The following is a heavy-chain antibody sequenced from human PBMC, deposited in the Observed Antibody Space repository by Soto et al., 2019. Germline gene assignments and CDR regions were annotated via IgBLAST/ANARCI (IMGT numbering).Heavy chain of an antibody. Sequence: QVQLVQSGAEEKKPGASVKVSCKASGYTFTSYAMHWVRQAPGQRLEWMGWINAGNGNTKYSQKFQGRVTITRETSASKAYTELSSLRSEDTAVYYCASEAIAAAAVYGMDVWGQGTTVTVSS. CDR2: INAGNGNT. D-gene: IGHD6-13*01. CDR1: GYTFTSYA. CDR3: ASEAIAAAAVYGMDV. V-gene: IGHV1-3*05. J-gene: IGHJ6*02.